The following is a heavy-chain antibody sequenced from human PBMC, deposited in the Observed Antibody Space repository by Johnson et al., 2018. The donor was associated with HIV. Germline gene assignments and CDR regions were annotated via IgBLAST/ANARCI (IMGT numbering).Heavy chain of an antibody. V-gene: IGHV3-7*01. Sequence: VQLVESGGGVVQPGRSLRLSCAASGFTFSSYWMSWVRQAPGKGLEWVANIKQDGSEKYYVDSVKGRLTISRDNAKNSLYLQMNSLRSGDTAVYYCARDSASDAFDIWGQRTMVTVSS. CDR2: IKQDGSEK. D-gene: IGHD2-2*01. CDR1: GFTFSSYW. CDR3: ARDSASDAFDI. J-gene: IGHJ3*02.